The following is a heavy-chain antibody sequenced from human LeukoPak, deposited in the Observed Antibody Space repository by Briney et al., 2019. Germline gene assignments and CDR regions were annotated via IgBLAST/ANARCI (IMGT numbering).Heavy chain of an antibody. J-gene: IGHJ5*02. CDR3: AQSLGSGNWIGNWFDP. V-gene: IGHV4-39*01. CDR2: ICYSGST. CDR1: GGSISSSSYC. Sequence: PSETLSLTCTVSGGSISSSSYCWGWIRQPPGKGLEWIGSICYSGSTFYNPSLKSRVTLSVDTSKNQFSLKLTSVTAADTAIYYCAQSLGSGNWIGNWFDPWGQGTLVTVSS. D-gene: IGHD1-1*01.